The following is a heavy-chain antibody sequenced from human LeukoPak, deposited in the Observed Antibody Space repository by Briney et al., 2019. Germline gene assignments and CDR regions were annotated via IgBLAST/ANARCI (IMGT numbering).Heavy chain of an antibody. CDR2: IYSGGST. CDR1: GFTVSSNY. V-gene: IGHV3-53*01. Sequence: GGSLRLSCAASGFTVSSNYMSWVRQAPGKGLEWVSVIYSGGSTYYADSVKGRFTISGDNSKNTLYLQMNSLRAEDTAVYYCARDRGDGYNGAFDIWGQGTMVTVSS. CDR3: ARDRGDGYNGAFDI. D-gene: IGHD5-24*01. J-gene: IGHJ3*02.